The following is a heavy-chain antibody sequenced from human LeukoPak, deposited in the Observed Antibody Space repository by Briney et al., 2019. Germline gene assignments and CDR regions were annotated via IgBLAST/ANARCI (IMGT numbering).Heavy chain of an antibody. CDR3: ARGEPIAARRYYYGMDV. D-gene: IGHD6-6*01. CDR2: ISSSSTI. J-gene: IGHJ6*02. Sequence: PGGSLRLSCAASGSTFSSYSMNWVRQAPGKGLEWVSYISSSSTIYYADSVKGRFTISRDNAKNSLYLQMNSLRDEDTAVYYCARGEPIAARRYYYGMDVWGQGTTVTVSS. CDR1: GSTFSSYS. V-gene: IGHV3-48*02.